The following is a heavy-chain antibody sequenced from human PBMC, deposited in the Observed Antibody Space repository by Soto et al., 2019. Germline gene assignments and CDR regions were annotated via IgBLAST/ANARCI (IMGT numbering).Heavy chain of an antibody. D-gene: IGHD2-2*01. CDR3: ARAVLPATDPFDY. CDR2: IYYSGST. V-gene: IGHV4-61*08. J-gene: IGHJ4*02. Sequence: SDTLSLTCTVSGDNRGVYYWTWMRQPPGKGLEWIGYIYYSGSTNYNPPLQSRVTISVDTSKNQFSLKLSSVTAADTAVYYCARAVLPATDPFDYWGQGTLVNVSS. CDR1: GDNRGVYY.